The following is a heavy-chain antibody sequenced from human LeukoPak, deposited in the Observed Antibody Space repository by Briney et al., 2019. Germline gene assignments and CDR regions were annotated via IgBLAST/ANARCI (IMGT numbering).Heavy chain of an antibody. V-gene: IGHV4-59*01. CDR2: IYYSGGT. CDR1: GGSISSYY. CDR3: ARGLMMAVAGRGEFHY. D-gene: IGHD6-13*01. Sequence: SETLSLTCIVSGGSISSYYWSWIRQPPGKGLEWIGYIYYSGGTNYNPSLKSRVTISVDTSKNQFSLKLSSVTAADTAVYYCARGLMMAVAGRGEFHYWGQGTLVTVSS. J-gene: IGHJ4*02.